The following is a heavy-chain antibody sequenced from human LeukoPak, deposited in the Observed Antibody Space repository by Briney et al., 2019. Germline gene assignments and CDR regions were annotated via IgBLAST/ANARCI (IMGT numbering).Heavy chain of an antibody. D-gene: IGHD3-10*01. CDR2: IIPILGIA. Sequence: GASVKVSCKASGGTFSSYAISWVRQAPGQGLEWMGRIIPILGIANYAQKFQGRVTITADKSTSTAYMELSSLRSEDTAVYYFARGGRLYYYGSGSPDSYYYYYYMDVWGKGTTVTVSS. CDR1: GGTFSSYA. CDR3: ARGGRLYYYGSGSPDSYYYYYYMDV. V-gene: IGHV1-69*04. J-gene: IGHJ6*03.